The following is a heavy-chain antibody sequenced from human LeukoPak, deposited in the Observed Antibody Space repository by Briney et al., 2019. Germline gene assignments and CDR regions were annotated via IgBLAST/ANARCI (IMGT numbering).Heavy chain of an antibody. CDR3: ATAPSCGVGCPPTFDY. V-gene: IGHV1-2*02. CDR2: INPHSGDT. J-gene: IGHJ4*02. Sequence: ASVKVSCKASGYTFTSYGISWVRQAPGQRLEWLGWINPHSGDTDSAQKFRGRLTMTRDTSITTAYMDLSGLTSDDAALYYCATAPSCGVGCPPTFDYWGRGTLVTVSS. CDR1: GYTFTSYG. D-gene: IGHD2-21*02.